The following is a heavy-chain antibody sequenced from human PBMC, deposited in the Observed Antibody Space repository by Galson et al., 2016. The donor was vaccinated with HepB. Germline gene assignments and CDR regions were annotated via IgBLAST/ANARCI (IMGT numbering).Heavy chain of an antibody. CDR2: ISTSSSYI. CDR1: GFTFSSHH. V-gene: IGHV3-21*01. J-gene: IGHJ6*02. D-gene: IGHD5-18*01. CDR3: ARDGDSSWGYYFHGLDV. Sequence: SLRLSCAASGFTFSSHHMKWVRQAPGKGLEWVSSISTSSSYIYYADSVKGRFTISRDNAKNSLYLQMNSLRVEDTAVYYCARDGDSSWGYYFHGLDVWGQGTTVTVSS.